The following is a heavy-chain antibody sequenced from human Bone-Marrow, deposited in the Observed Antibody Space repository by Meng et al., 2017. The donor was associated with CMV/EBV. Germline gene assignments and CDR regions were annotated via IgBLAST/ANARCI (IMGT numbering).Heavy chain of an antibody. Sequence: GGSLRLSCTASGFTFGDYAMSWIRQAPGKGLEWVSYISSSGSTIYYADSVKGRFTISRDNAKNSLYLQMNSLRAEDTAVYYCARDRDDSSSSDYWGQGTLVTVSS. J-gene: IGHJ4*02. CDR1: GFTFGDYA. V-gene: IGHV3-11*01. CDR2: ISSSGSTI. D-gene: IGHD6-6*01. CDR3: ARDRDDSSSSDY.